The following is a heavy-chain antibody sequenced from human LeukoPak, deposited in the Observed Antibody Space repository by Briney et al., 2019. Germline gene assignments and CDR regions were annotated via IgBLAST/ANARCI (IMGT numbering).Heavy chain of an antibody. D-gene: IGHD1-26*01. V-gene: IGHV3-74*01. Sequence: GGSLRLSCAASGFNFSSHWMHWVRQAPGKGLVLASVISPDGSTTNYAEPVKGRFTISGDNAKNTLYLQMNSLRAEDTAVYYCARPVGTTVSVDYWGQGTLVTVSS. CDR1: GFNFSSHW. CDR2: ISPDGSTT. CDR3: ARPVGTTVSVDY. J-gene: IGHJ4*02.